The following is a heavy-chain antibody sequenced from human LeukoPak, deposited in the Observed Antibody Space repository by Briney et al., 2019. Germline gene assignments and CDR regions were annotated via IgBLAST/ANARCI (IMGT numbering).Heavy chain of an antibody. J-gene: IGHJ4*02. CDR2: ISGSGGGT. CDR1: GFTFSNSI. D-gene: IGHD5-18*01. Sequence: GGSLGLSCAASGFTFSNSIMSWVRQAPGKGLEWVSAISGSGGGTFYSDSVKGRFTISRDNSKNTLYLQMNSLRAEDTAVYYCAKHSGHSYGAFDYWGQGTLATVSS. V-gene: IGHV3-23*01. CDR3: AKHSGHSYGAFDY.